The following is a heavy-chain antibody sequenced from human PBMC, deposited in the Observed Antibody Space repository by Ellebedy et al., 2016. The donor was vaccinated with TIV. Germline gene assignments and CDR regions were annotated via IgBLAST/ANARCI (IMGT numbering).Heavy chain of an antibody. D-gene: IGHD2-2*01. V-gene: IGHV3-53*01. J-gene: IGHJ3*02. Sequence: GESLKISXAASGFTVSSNYMSWVRQAPGKGLEWVSVIYSGGSTYYADSVKGRFTISRDNAKNSLYLQMNSLRDEDTAVYYCARGCSSTSCPDAFDIWGQGTMVTVSS. CDR3: ARGCSSTSCPDAFDI. CDR2: IYSGGST. CDR1: GFTVSSNY.